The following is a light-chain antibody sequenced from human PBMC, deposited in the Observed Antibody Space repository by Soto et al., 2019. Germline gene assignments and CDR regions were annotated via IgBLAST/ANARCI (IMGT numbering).Light chain of an antibody. V-gene: IGKV3-15*01. CDR1: QSVSSN. CDR2: GTS. J-gene: IGKJ1*01. CDR3: QQYNDWPRT. Sequence: EIVMTQSPATLSVSPGERATLSCRASQSVSSNLAWYQQKPGQAPRLLIYGTSTRATGIPARFSGSGSGTEFTLTISSLQSEDFAVYSCQQYNDWPRTCGQGNKVEIK.